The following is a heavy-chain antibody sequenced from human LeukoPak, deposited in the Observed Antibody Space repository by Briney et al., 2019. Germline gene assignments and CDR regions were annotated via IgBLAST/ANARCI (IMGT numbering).Heavy chain of an antibody. V-gene: IGHV3-66*04. D-gene: IGHD3-3*01. CDR3: ARHFGVISKGVYYYYYGLDV. Sequence: GGSLRLSCAASGFTVSTIYMSWVRQAPGEGLEWGSVVYSGGSTYYADSVKGRFTISRDNSKNTLYLQMSSLGAEDTAVYYCARHFGVISKGVYYYYYGLDVWGQGTTVTVSS. J-gene: IGHJ6*02. CDR1: GFTVSTIY. CDR2: VYSGGST.